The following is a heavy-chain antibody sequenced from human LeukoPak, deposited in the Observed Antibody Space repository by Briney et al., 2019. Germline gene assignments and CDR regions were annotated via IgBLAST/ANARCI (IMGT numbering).Heavy chain of an antibody. V-gene: IGHV1-46*01. CDR2: INPSGGST. CDR1: GYTFTSYG. CDR3: VRERERGTYFI. D-gene: IGHD3-10*01. J-gene: IGHJ4*02. Sequence: ASVKVSCKASGYTFTSYGISWVRQAPGQGLEWMGIINPSGGSTSYPQKFQGRVTMTRDTSTMTVYMELTSLRSEDTAVYYCVRERERGTYFIWGQGTLVTVSS.